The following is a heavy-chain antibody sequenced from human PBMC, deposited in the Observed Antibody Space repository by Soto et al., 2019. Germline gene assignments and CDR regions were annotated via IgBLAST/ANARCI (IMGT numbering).Heavy chain of an antibody. J-gene: IGHJ6*02. CDR1: GGSISSGGYC. CDR2: IYYSGST. Sequence: QVQLQESGPGLVKPSQTLSLTCTVSGGSISSGGYCWSWIRQHPGKGLEWIGYIYYSGSTYYNPSLKSRVTISVDTSKNQFSLKLSSVTAADTAVYYCARVPRTIHYYYYGMDVWGQGTTVTVSS. CDR3: ARVPRTIHYYYYGMDV. V-gene: IGHV4-31*03.